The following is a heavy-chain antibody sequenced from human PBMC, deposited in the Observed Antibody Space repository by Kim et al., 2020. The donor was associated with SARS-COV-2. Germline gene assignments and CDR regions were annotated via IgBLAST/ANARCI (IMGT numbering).Heavy chain of an antibody. D-gene: IGHD3-10*01. J-gene: IGHJ4*02. V-gene: IGHV4-34*01. Sequence: SINYNALLKSQVTISVETSKNQFSLKLGSVTDADTAVYYCARTGSGSYLSWGQGTVVTVSS. CDR2: SI. CDR3: ARTGSGSYLS.